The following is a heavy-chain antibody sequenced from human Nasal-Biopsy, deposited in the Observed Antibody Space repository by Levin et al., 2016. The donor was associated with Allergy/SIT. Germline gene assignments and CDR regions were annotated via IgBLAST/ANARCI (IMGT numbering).Heavy chain of an antibody. D-gene: IGHD6-13*01. CDR2: IYYTGST. CDR3: AGGSEYTNSWYYFDN. V-gene: IGHV4-59*01. Sequence: GSLRLSCTVSGRSMTNYYWSWIRQPPGKGLEWIGQIYYTGSTLHNPSLDSRVTILVDTAKNQFSLKLSSVTAADTAVYYCAGGSEYTNSWYYFDNWGQGTLVTVSS. CDR1: GRSMTNYY. J-gene: IGHJ4*02.